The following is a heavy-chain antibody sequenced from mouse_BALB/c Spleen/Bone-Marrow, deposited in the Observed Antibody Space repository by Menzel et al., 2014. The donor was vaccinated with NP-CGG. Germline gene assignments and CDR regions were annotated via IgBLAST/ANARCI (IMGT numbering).Heavy chain of an antibody. CDR2: ISYSGST. Sequence: EVKLVESGPSLVKPSQTLSLTCSVTGDSTTSGYWNWIRKFPGNKLEYMGYISYSGSTYYNPSLKSRISITRDTSKNQFYLQLNSMTTEDTATYYCASYDGWYFDVWGAGTTVTVSS. CDR1: GDSTTSGY. J-gene: IGHJ1*01. CDR3: ASYDGWYFDV. V-gene: IGHV3-8*02.